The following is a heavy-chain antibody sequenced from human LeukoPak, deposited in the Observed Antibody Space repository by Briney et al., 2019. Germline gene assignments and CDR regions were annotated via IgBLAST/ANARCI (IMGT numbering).Heavy chain of an antibody. J-gene: IGHJ4*02. CDR3: ARSVAGYSSGWYPLGY. CDR1: GYTFTGYY. V-gene: IGHV1-2*02. Sequence: ASVKVSCKASGYTFTGYYMHWVRQAPGQGLEWMGWINPNSGGTNYAQKFQGRVTMTRDTSISTAYTELSRLRSDDTAVYYCARSVAGYSSGWYPLGYWGQGTLVTVSS. D-gene: IGHD6-19*01. CDR2: INPNSGGT.